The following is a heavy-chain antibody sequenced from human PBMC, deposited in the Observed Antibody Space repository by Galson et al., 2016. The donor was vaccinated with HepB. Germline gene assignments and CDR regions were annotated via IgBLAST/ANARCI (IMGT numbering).Heavy chain of an antibody. CDR3: AHRKNSVSLNWFEP. CDR2: IYWNDDR. J-gene: IGHJ5*02. D-gene: IGHD2-21*01. V-gene: IGHV2-5*01. Sequence: PALVKPTQTLTLTCTFSGFSLSAGQVGVGWIRQPPGKALEWLALIYWNDDRRYSPSLKSRLTITKDTSKNQVVLTMTNMDPEDTATYYCAHRKNSVSLNWFEPGGQGILVTVSS. CDR1: GFSLSAGQVG.